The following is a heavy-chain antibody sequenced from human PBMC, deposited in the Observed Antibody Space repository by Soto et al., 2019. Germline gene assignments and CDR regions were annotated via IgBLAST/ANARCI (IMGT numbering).Heavy chain of an antibody. Sequence: GGSLRLSCAASGFTFSSYAMHWVRQAPGKGLEWVAVISYDGSNKYYADSVKGRFTISRDNSKNTLYLQMNSLRAEDTAVYYCARGPNYYDFLSGYPEHNWFH. J-gene: IGHJ5*02. CDR2: ISYDGSNK. CDR3: ARGPNYYDFLSGYPEHNWFH. V-gene: IGHV3-30-3*01. D-gene: IGHD3-3*01. CDR1: GFTFSSYA.